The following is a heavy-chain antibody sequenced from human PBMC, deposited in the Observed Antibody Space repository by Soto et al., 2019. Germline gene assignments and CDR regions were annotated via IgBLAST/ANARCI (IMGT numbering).Heavy chain of an antibody. CDR2: ISGSGGGT. CDR1: GFTFADYA. V-gene: IGHV3-23*01. D-gene: IGHD3-10*01. CDR3: AKDRESITWFGTGDN. Sequence: EVQLLESGGGLVQPGGSLRLSCAVSGFTFADYAMSWVRQAPGKGLEWVSGISGSGGGTYYTDSVKGRFTISRDNSKNTLYLQMNSLRDEDTAVYYCAKDRESITWFGTGDNWGQGTLVTVSS. J-gene: IGHJ4*02.